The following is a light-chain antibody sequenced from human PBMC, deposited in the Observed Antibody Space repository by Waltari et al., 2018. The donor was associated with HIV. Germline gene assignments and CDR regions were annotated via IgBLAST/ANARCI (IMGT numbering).Light chain of an antibody. CDR1: SSDVGSYKP. Sequence: QSALTQPASVYGSPGQSVTISCTGSSSDVGSYKPVSWYQQHPGKAPRLIIYEVSKRPSGVSNRYSASKSGKTASLTVSGLRAEDEADYYCSSYAGSSTFVIFGGGTKLTVL. CDR2: EVS. CDR3: SSYAGSSTFVI. V-gene: IGLV2-23*02. J-gene: IGLJ2*01.